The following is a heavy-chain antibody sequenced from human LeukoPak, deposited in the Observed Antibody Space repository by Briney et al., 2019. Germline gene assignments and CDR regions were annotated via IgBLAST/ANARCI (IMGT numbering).Heavy chain of an antibody. CDR2: IKQDGSEK. CDR1: GFTFSSYW. CDR3: ARAGPTVTTPYYFDY. V-gene: IGHV3-7*01. J-gene: IGHJ4*02. D-gene: IGHD4-17*01. Sequence: GGSLRLSCAASGFTFSSYWMSWVRQAPGKGLEWVANIKQDGSEKYYVDSVKGRFTISRDNAKNSLYLQMNSLKAEDTAVYYCARAGPTVTTPYYFDYWGQGTLVTVSS.